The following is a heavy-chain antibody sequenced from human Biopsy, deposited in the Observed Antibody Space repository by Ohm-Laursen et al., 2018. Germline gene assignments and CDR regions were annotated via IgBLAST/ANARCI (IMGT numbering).Heavy chain of an antibody. CDR3: ARDTELLSIGLDYNFGMVV. CDR1: GGTFGNYA. CDR2: IIPIFNTP. J-gene: IGHJ6*02. Sequence: GASVKVSCKVSGGTFGNYAISWVRQAPGQGLEWMGGIIPIFNTPKYAHRFQGRVMITADRSTTTAYMELSSLRSEDTAVYYCARDTELLSIGLDYNFGMVVWGQGTTVTVSS. V-gene: IGHV1-69*06. D-gene: IGHD1-14*01.